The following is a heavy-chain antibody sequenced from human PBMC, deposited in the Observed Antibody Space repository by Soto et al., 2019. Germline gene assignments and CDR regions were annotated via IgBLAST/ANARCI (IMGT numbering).Heavy chain of an antibody. D-gene: IGHD6-6*01. CDR2: ISHSGST. J-gene: IGHJ3*02. CDR3: ARGHKEYSSI. V-gene: IGHV4-34*01. CDR1: GGSFSDYY. Sequence: QVQLQQWGAGLLKPSETLSLTCAVYGGSFSDYYWSWIRRPPGKGLEWIGEISHSGSTNYNPSLKSRVTISVDTSKNQFPLKLSSVTAADTAVYYCARGHKEYSSIW.